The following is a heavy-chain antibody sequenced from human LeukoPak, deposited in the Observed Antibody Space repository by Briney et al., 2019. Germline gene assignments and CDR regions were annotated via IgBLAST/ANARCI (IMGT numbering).Heavy chain of an antibody. CDR3: AKVKVTMVRGVIYYFDY. D-gene: IGHD3-10*01. Sequence: GGSLRLSCAASGFTFSSYSMNWVRQAPGKGLEWVSAISGSGGGTYYADSVKGRFTISRDNSKNTLYLQMNSLRAEDTAVYYCAKVKVTMVRGVIYYFDYWGQGTLVTVSS. CDR2: ISGSGGGT. CDR1: GFTFSSYS. J-gene: IGHJ4*02. V-gene: IGHV3-23*01.